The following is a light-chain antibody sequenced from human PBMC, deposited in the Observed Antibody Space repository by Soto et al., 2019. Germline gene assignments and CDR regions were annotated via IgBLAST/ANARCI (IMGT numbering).Light chain of an antibody. V-gene: IGKV3-11*02. J-gene: IGKJ4*01. CDR1: QSVGSY. Sequence: EIVVTQSPATLSLYPGERATLSCRTSQSVGSYLAWYQKKPGKAPRLLIYDASNRATGIPARFSGSGSGRDFTLTISSLEPEDFAVYYCQQYGNSPLTFGGGTKVEIK. CDR2: DAS. CDR3: QQYGNSPLT.